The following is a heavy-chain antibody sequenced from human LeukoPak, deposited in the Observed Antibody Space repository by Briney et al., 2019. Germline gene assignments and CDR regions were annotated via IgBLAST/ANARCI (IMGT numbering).Heavy chain of an antibody. Sequence: GGSLRLSCTASAFTLGDWYMSWIRQAPGKGLEWISYISNIGTTTYYAESVKGRFTISRDNAKNSLYLQMNSLRAEDTAVYYCARVTLLETKGATFDYWGQGILVTVSS. CDR2: ISNIGTTT. V-gene: IGHV3-11*01. CDR1: AFTLGDWY. CDR3: ARVTLLETKGATFDY. J-gene: IGHJ4*02. D-gene: IGHD4-17*01.